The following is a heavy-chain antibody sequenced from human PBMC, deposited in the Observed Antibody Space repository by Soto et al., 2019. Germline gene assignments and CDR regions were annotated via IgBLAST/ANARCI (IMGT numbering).Heavy chain of an antibody. CDR1: GYTFTSYG. CDR3: ARDEHYYGSGSYYPYYFDY. D-gene: IGHD3-10*01. CDR2: ISAYNGNT. Sequence: GASVKVSCKASGYTFTSYGISWVRQAPGQGLEWMGWISAYNGNTNYAQKLQGRVTMTTDTSTSTAYMELRSLRSDDTAVYYCARDEHYYGSGSYYPYYFDYWGQGTLVTVSS. J-gene: IGHJ4*02. V-gene: IGHV1-18*01.